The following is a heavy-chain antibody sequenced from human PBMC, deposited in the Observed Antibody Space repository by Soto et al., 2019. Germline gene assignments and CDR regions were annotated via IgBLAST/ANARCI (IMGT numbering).Heavy chain of an antibody. V-gene: IGHV3-23*01. CDR1: GFTFSSYA. J-gene: IGHJ4*02. Sequence: GGSLRLSCAASGFTFSSYAMSWVRQAPGKGLEWVSAISGSGGSTYYADSVKGRFTISRDNSKNTLYLQMNSLRAEDTAVYYCTKNLAYCGGDCYSSDYWGQGTLVTVSS. CDR2: ISGSGGST. CDR3: TKNLAYCGGDCYSSDY. D-gene: IGHD2-21*02.